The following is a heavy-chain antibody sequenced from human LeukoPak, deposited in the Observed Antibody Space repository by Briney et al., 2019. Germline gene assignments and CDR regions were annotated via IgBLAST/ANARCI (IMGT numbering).Heavy chain of an antibody. CDR1: GFSISAYW. Sequence: PGGSLRLSCAASGFSISAYWMSWVRQAPGKGLEWVANINQDGSDKYSVDSVKGRFTISRDNAKNSLYLEMNSLRADDTAVYYCARDLVVVGSCFSYGMDVWGQGTTVTVSS. J-gene: IGHJ6*02. V-gene: IGHV3-7*01. D-gene: IGHD2-15*01. CDR3: ARDLVVVGSCFSYGMDV. CDR2: INQDGSDK.